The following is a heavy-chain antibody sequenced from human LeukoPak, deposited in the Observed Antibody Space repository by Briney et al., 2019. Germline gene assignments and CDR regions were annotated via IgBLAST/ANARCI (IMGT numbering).Heavy chain of an antibody. J-gene: IGHJ6*03. V-gene: IGHV1-18*01. Sequence: GASVKVSCKASGYTFTSYGISWVRQAPGQGLEWMGWISAYNGNTNYAQKLQGRVTMTTDTSTSTAYMELWSLRSDDTAVYYCARAISSGSYYSRYYYYYMDVWGKGTTVTVSS. CDR3: ARAISSGSYYSRYYYYYMDV. CDR2: ISAYNGNT. D-gene: IGHD3-10*01. CDR1: GYTFTSYG.